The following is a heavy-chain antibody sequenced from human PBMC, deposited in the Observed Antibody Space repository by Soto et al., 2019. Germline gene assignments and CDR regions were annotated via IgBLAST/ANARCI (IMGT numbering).Heavy chain of an antibody. CDR2: IYWDDDQ. CDR3: AHSQTAYDSGRKLNYFDF. V-gene: IGHV2-5*02. CDR1: GFSLSTSGVG. D-gene: IGHD6-19*01. Sequence: QITLRESGPTLVKPTQTLTLTCTFSGFSLSTSGVGVGWIRQPPGKALEWLALIYWDDDQRYSPSLKSRLTIPKDTSENQVVLTMTNMDPVDTATYFCAHSQTAYDSGRKLNYFDFWGQGTLVTVSS. J-gene: IGHJ4*02.